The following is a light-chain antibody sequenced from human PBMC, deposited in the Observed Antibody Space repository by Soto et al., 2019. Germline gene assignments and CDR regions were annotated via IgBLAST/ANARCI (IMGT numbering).Light chain of an antibody. CDR1: QSVSKY. Sequence: EIVLTQSPGTLSLSPGERATLSCRASQSVSKYLAWYQQKPGQAPRLLIYDASSRAIGIPARFSGSGSGTDFTLTISSLEAEDFAVYYCQQRSNWPPGYTFGQGTKLEI. J-gene: IGKJ2*01. V-gene: IGKV3-11*01. CDR2: DAS. CDR3: QQRSNWPPGYT.